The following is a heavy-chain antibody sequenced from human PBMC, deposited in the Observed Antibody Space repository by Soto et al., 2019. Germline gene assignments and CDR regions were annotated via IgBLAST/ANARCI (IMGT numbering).Heavy chain of an antibody. D-gene: IGHD5-12*01. CDR2: ISTYSGDT. CDR3: ARHHGPTTSENWFDP. V-gene: IGHV1-18*01. CDR1: GYTFFTYD. Sequence: VHLVQSGVEVKTPGASVKVSCQASGYTFFTYDISWVRQAPGQGLEWMGWISTYSGDTKYAQKFKGTVTMTTDHSKTTAYLELRSLRSDDTAVYYCARHHGPTTSENWFDPWGHGTQVTVSS. J-gene: IGHJ5*02.